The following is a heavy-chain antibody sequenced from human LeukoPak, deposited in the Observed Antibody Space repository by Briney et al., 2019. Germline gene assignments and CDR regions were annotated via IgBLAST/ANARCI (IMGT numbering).Heavy chain of an antibody. V-gene: IGHV4-39*01. D-gene: IGHD7-27*01. J-gene: IGHJ4*02. CDR1: GGSIISNSYY. CDR3: ARLDWGSGGSGSFDS. Sequence: SETLSLTCSVSGGSIISNSYYWGCIRQPPGNGLEWIGSISYSGTTYYNPSLKSRVTISVDTSKNQFSLKLSSVTAADTAVYFCARLDWGSGGSGSFDSWGQGTLVTVSS. CDR2: ISYSGTT.